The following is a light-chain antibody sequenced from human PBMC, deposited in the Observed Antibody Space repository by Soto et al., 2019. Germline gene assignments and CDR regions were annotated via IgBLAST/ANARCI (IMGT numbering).Light chain of an antibody. CDR3: QAWDSSTDNYV. Sequence: SYELPQPPSVSVSPGQTASITCSGDKLGDKYACWYQQKPGQSPVLVIYQDSKRPSGIPERFYGSNSGNTATLTISGTQAMDEAEYYCQAWDSSTDNYVFGTGTKVTVL. CDR2: QDS. V-gene: IGLV3-1*01. J-gene: IGLJ1*01. CDR1: KLGDKY.